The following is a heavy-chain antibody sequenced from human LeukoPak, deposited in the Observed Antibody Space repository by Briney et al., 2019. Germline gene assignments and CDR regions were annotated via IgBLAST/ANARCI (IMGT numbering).Heavy chain of an antibody. CDR3: ARGPTSGDFDF. CDR1: GFTFSSYW. V-gene: IGHV3-74*01. J-gene: IGHJ4*02. CDR2: INSDGSNT. Sequence: PGGSLRLSCAASGFTFSSYWMHWVRQAPGKGLVWVSRINSDGSNTIYADSVKGRFTISRDNSKNTLSLQMNSLRGEDTAVYYCARGPTSGDFDFWGQGTLVTVSS. D-gene: IGHD3-10*01.